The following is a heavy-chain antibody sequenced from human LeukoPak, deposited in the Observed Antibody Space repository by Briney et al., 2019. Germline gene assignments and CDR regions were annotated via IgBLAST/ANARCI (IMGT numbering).Heavy chain of an antibody. CDR1: GSTVNSNY. CDR3: ARNRVSVSATGDLDY. J-gene: IGHJ4*02. D-gene: IGHD7-27*01. V-gene: IGHV3-53*01. Sequence: GGSLRPSCALSGSTVNSNYTNWVRQAPGKGLEWVSLLYSGGSTYYADSVKGRFTISRDNSKNTLYLQMNSLRAEDTAFYYCARNRVSVSATGDLDYWGQGTLVTVSS. CDR2: LYSGGST.